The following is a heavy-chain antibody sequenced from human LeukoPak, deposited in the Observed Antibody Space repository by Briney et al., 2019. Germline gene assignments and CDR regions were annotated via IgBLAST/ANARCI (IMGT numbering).Heavy chain of an antibody. D-gene: IGHD3-16*01. CDR1: GGSISSYY. CDR2: IYTSGST. Sequence: SETLSLTCPVSGGSISSYYWSWIRQPAGKGLEWIGRIYTSGSTNYNPSLKSRVTMSVDTSKNQFSLKLSSVTAADTAVYYCAREPPRGGAIDYWGQGTLVTVSS. CDR3: AREPPRGGAIDY. V-gene: IGHV4-4*07. J-gene: IGHJ4*02.